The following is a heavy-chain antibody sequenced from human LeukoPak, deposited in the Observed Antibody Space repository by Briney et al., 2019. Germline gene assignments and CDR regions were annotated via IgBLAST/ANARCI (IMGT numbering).Heavy chain of an antibody. V-gene: IGHV3-23*01. CDR2: ISPSGDIT. J-gene: IGHJ1*01. Sequence: GGSLRLSCAASGFIFSTYEMNWVRQAPGKGLEWVSGISPSGDITYYTDSVRGRFTISRDNFKNTLSLQVNSLRAEDTAMYYCAKDDDWGRYKHWGQGTLVTVSS. D-gene: IGHD3-16*01. CDR1: GFIFSTYE. CDR3: AKDDDWGRYKH.